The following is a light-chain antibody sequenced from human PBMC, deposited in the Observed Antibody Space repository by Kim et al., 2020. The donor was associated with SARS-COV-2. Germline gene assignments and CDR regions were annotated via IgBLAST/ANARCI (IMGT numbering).Light chain of an antibody. CDR1: KSGDKY. V-gene: IGLV3-1*01. J-gene: IGLJ3*02. CDR3: QVWDSSTAV. CDR2: QDS. Sequence: SYELTQPPSVSVSPGQTASITCSGDKSGDKYACWYQQKPGQFPVLVIYQDSKRPSGIPERFSGSNSGNTATLTISGTQAMDGADYYCQVWDSSTAVFGGGTKRTV.